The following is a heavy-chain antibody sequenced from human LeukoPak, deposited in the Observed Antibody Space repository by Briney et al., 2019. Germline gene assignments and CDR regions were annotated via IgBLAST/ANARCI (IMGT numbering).Heavy chain of an antibody. D-gene: IGHD3-10*01. CDR3: AKDPMLRGATYDY. V-gene: IGHV3-23*01. Sequence: GGSLRLSCAASGFTFSRYAMTWVRQAPGKGLEWVSAIGDSGRNTYYADSVRGRFTISRDNSKNTLFLQMNSLRADDTAIYYCAKDPMLRGATYDYWGRGTLVTVSS. J-gene: IGHJ4*02. CDR2: IGDSGRNT. CDR1: GFTFSRYA.